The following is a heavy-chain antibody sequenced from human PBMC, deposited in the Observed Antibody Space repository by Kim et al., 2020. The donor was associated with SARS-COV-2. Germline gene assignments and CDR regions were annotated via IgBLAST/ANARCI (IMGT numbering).Heavy chain of an antibody. D-gene: IGHD2-2*01. Sequence: GGSLRLSCAASGFTFSSYSMNWVRQAPGKGLEWVSSISSSSSYIYYADSVKGRFTISRDNAKNSLYLQMNSLRAEDTAVYYCAREKGYCSGTSCYNWFDPWGQGTLVTVSS. J-gene: IGHJ5*02. V-gene: IGHV3-21*01. CDR3: AREKGYCSGTSCYNWFDP. CDR1: GFTFSSYS. CDR2: ISSSSSYI.